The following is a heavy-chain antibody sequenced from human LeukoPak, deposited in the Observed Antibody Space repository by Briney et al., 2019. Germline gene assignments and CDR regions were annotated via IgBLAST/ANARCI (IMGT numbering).Heavy chain of an antibody. CDR2: IWYDGSDE. CDR1: GFTFSTYA. J-gene: IGHJ4*02. D-gene: IGHD2-15*01. V-gene: IGHV3-33*01. CDR3: ARGVVGLYAGFDY. Sequence: SGRPLRLSCAASGFTFSTYAMHWARQAPGRGLEWVAFIWYDGSDEYYADSVKGRFTISRDNSKNTLYLQMNSLRAEDTAVYYCARGVVGLYAGFDYWGQGTLVTVSS.